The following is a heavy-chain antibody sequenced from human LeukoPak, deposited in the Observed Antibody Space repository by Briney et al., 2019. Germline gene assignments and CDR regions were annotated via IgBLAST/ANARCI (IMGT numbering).Heavy chain of an antibody. CDR1: GYTFTGYY. CDR2: INTNSGGT. J-gene: IGHJ4*02. V-gene: IGHV1-2*02. D-gene: IGHD4-11*01. Sequence: GASVKVSCKASGYTFTGYYMHWERQAPRQRLEWMGWINTNSGGTNYAQKFQGRVTMTRDTSISTAYMELSRLRSDDTAVYYCARVSPVTTFFIYYWGAGTLVTVSS. CDR3: ARVSPVTTFFIYY.